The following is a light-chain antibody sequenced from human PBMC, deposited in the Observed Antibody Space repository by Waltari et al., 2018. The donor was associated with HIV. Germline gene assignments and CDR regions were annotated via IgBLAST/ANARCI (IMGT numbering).Light chain of an antibody. CDR3: KQYYSAPYT. V-gene: IGKV4-1*01. CDR2: WAS. J-gene: IGKJ2*01. CDR1: PTILSTYTNKDS. Sequence: IVMTQSPGSLAVSLGARSPIDCQSRPTILSTYTNKDSLDWYQQRPGQPPKLLIYWASNRESGVPDRFTGSGSGTDFTLTISSLQAEDVAVYYCKQYYSAPYTFGPGTELQIK.